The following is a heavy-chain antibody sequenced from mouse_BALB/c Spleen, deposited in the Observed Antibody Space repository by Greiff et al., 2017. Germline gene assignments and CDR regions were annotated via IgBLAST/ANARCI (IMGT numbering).Heavy chain of an antibody. J-gene: IGHJ3*01. CDR2: ISYSGST. CDR1: GDSITSGY. V-gene: IGHV3-8*02. D-gene: IGHD2-10*02. CDR3: ARSEYGNYGGTWFAY. Sequence: EVQLQESGPSLVKPSQTLSLTCSVTGDSITSGYWNWIRKFPGNKLEYMGYISYSGSTYYNPSLKSRISITRDTSKNQYYLQLNSVTTEDTATYYCARSEYGNYGGTWFAYWGQGTLVTVSA.